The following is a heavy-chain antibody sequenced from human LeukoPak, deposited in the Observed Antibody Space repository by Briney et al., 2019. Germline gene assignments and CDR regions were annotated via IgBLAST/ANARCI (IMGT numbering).Heavy chain of an antibody. D-gene: IGHD3-3*01. CDR1: GYTFTGYY. CDR3: ARVPYYDFWSGYYEYYFDY. J-gene: IGHJ4*02. Sequence: SVKVSCKASGYTFTGYYIHWVRQAPGQGLEWMGWINPNSGGTNYAQKFQGRVTMTRDTSISTAYMELSRLRSDDTAVYYCARVPYYDFWSGYYEYYFDYWGQGTLVTVSS. CDR2: INPNSGGT. V-gene: IGHV1-2*02.